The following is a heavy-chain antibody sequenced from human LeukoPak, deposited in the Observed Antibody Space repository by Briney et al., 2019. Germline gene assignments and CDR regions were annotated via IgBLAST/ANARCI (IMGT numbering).Heavy chain of an antibody. D-gene: IGHD1-1*01. Sequence: SETLSLTCAVYGGSFSGYYWSWIRQPPGKGLEWIGEINHSGSTNYNPSLKSRVTISVDTSKNQFSLKLSSVTAADTAVYYCARGVPIGNYYYGMDVWGQGTTVTVSS. J-gene: IGHJ6*02. CDR2: INHSGST. CDR1: GGSFSGYY. V-gene: IGHV4-34*01. CDR3: ARGVPIGNYYYGMDV.